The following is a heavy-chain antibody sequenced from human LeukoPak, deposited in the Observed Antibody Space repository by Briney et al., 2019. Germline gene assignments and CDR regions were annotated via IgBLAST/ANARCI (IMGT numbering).Heavy chain of an antibody. V-gene: IGHV3-30*18. CDR1: GFTFSSYG. CDR3: AKGPDTAMAR. D-gene: IGHD5-18*01. J-gene: IGHJ4*02. Sequence: PGGSLRLSCAASGFTFSSYGMHWVRQAPGKGLKWVAVISYDGSNKYYADSVKGRFTISRDNSKNTLYLQMNSLRAEDTAVYYCAKGPDTAMARWGQGTLVTVSS. CDR2: ISYDGSNK.